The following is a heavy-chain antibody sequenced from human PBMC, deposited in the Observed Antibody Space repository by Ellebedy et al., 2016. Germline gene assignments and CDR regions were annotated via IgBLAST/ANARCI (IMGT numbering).Heavy chain of an antibody. CDR3: AREYSGTDGYFDY. V-gene: IGHV1-69*10. CDR1: GYTFTSYD. D-gene: IGHD1-26*01. Sequence: ASVKVSCKASGYTFTSYDINWVRQAPGQGLEWMGGIIPILGIANYAQKFQGRVTITADKSTSTAYMELSSLRSEDTAVYYCAREYSGTDGYFDYWGQGTLVTVSS. J-gene: IGHJ4*02. CDR2: IIPILGIA.